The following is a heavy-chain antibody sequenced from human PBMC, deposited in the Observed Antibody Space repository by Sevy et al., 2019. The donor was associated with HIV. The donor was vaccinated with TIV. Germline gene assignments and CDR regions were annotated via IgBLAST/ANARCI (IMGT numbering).Heavy chain of an antibody. CDR1: GFTFSNAW. CDR2: IKSKTDGGTT. D-gene: IGHD5-12*01. CDR3: ANRAGVATIDDFDY. V-gene: IGHV3-15*01. J-gene: IGHJ4*01. Sequence: GGSLRLSCAASGFTFSNAWMSWVRQAPGKGLEWVGRIKSKTDGGTTDYAAPVKGRFTISRDDSKNTLYLQMHSLRAEETAVYYCANRAGVATIDDFDYWGHGTLVTVSS.